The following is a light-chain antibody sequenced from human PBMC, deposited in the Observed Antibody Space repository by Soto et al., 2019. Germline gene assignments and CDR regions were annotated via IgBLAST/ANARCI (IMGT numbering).Light chain of an antibody. J-gene: IGLJ1*01. Sequence: QSVLTQPPSASGTPGPRITISCSGSSSNIGTNAVNWYQQLPGKAPTLLVYRNNQRHTAIHAGFSGSKTGTSASLAVCGLHSRDEDDYSCAAWDDSLNGYVFGTGTKVT. CDR1: SSNIGTNA. CDR3: AAWDDSLNGYV. V-gene: IGLV1-44*01. CDR2: RNN.